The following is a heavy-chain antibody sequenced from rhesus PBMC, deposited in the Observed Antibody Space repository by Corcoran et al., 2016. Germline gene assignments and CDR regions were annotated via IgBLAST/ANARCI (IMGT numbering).Heavy chain of an antibody. CDR1: GYSFTDYG. J-gene: IGHJ4*01. Sequence: QVQLVQSGAEVKQPGASVKVSCKASGYSFTDYGMNWVRKAHGQRLEWMGWTPPDPGNPPYAHGFKERFTLSIATSIKTAYLQLSNLKAEDTAVYYCARLGRYQEFDYWGQGVLVTVSS. CDR3: ARLGRYQEFDY. D-gene: IGHD6-19*01. CDR2: TPPDPGNP. V-gene: IGHV7-114*01.